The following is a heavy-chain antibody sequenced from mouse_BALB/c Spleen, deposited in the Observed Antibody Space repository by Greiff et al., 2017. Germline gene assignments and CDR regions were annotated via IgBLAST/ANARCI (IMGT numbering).Heavy chain of an antibody. CDR1: GFTFSSYT. CDR3: TRDGYYVRVFDY. J-gene: IGHJ2*01. Sequence: EVHLVESGGGLVKPGGSLKLSCAASGFTFSSYTMSWVRQTPEKRLEWVATISSGGSYTYYPDSVKGRFTISRDNAKNTLYLQMSSLKSEDTAMYYCTRDGYYVRVFDYWGQGTTLTVSS. V-gene: IGHV5-6-4*01. D-gene: IGHD2-3*01. CDR2: ISSGGSYT.